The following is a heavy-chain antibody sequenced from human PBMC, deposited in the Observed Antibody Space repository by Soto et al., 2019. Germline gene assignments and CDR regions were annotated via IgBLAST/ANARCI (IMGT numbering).Heavy chain of an antibody. CDR3: ASSIN. CDR1: GFPFSSYG. CDR2: IWYDGSNQ. Sequence: PGGSLRLSCTASGFPFSSYGMHWVRQAPGKGLEWVAVIWYDGSNQDYADSVKGRFTISRDNSKNTLYLQMNSLRVDDTAVYYCASSINWGQGTLVTVPQ. J-gene: IGHJ4*02. V-gene: IGHV3-33*01.